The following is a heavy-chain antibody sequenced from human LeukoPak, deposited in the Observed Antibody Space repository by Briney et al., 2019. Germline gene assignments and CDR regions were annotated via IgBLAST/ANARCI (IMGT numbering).Heavy chain of an antibody. J-gene: IGHJ4*02. V-gene: IGHV3-21*01. Sequence: MPGGSLRLSCAASGFTFSSYSMNWVRQAPGKGLEWVSSISSSSSYIYYADSVKGRFTISRDNAKNSLYLQMNSLRAEDTAVYYCARDYYYYDSSGYFRGLYRTFPYYWGQGTLVTVSS. CDR3: ARDYYYYDSSGYFRGLYRTFPYY. D-gene: IGHD3-22*01. CDR2: ISSSSSYI. CDR1: GFTFSSYS.